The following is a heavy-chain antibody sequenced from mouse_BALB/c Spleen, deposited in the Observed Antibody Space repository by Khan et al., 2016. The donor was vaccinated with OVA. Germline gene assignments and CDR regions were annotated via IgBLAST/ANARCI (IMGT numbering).Heavy chain of an antibody. CDR1: GFTFSDYY. V-gene: IGHV5-12*02. Sequence: EVELVESGGGLVQPGGSLKLSCATSGFTFSDYYMYWVRQTPEKRLEWVAYLSNRGTTTYYPDTVRGRFTISRDNAKNTLYLQMSRLEAGDRATYYCAREGDDGGLAYWGQGTLVTVSA. D-gene: IGHD2-3*01. CDR3: AREGDDGGLAY. CDR2: LSNRGTTT. J-gene: IGHJ3*01.